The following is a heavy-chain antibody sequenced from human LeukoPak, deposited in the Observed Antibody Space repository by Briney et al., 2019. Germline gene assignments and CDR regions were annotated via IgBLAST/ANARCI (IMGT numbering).Heavy chain of an antibody. CDR3: ARDLGAAAGTPYYYYYGMDV. D-gene: IGHD6-13*01. CDR1: GFTFSSYG. V-gene: IGHV3-33*01. Sequence: GGSLRLSCAASGFTFSSYGMHWVRQAPGKGLEWVAVIWYDGSNKYYADSVKGRFTISRDNSKNTLYLQMNSLRAEDTAVYYCARDLGAAAGTPYYYYYGMDVWGQGTTVTVSS. CDR2: IWYDGSNK. J-gene: IGHJ6*02.